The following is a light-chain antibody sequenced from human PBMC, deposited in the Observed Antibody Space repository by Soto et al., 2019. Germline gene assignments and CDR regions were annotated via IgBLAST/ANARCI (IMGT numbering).Light chain of an antibody. CDR2: DAS. Sequence: EIVLTQSPGTLSLSPGERATLSCRASQSFTSDYLAWYQQKVGQAPRLLIFDASNRATGIPARFSGSGSGTEFTLTISSLEPEDFAVYYCQQRSYWLTFGGGTKVDIK. V-gene: IGKV3D-20*02. CDR1: QSFTSDY. CDR3: QQRSYWLT. J-gene: IGKJ4*01.